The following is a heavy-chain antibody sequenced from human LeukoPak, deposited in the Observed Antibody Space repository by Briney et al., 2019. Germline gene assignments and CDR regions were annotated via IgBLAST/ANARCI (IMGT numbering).Heavy chain of an antibody. V-gene: IGHV1-2*04. CDR1: GYTFTGYY. D-gene: IGHD1-14*01. Sequence: ASVKDSCRASGYTFTGYYMSWVRRAPGQGLEWMGWINPDSGGTHYAQNFQGWVTMTRDTSISTAYMELSRLRSDDTAVYYCARGTLTAPRSAFDIWGQGTMVTVSS. J-gene: IGHJ3*02. CDR3: ARGTLTAPRSAFDI. CDR2: INPDSGGT.